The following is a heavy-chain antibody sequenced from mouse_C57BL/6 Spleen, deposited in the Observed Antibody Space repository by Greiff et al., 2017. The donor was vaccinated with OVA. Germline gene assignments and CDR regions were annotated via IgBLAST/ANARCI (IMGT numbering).Heavy chain of an antibody. Sequence: VQLVESGAELVRPGASVTLSCKASGYTFTDYEMHWVKQTPVHGLEWIGAIDPETGGTAYNQKFKGKAILTADKSSSTAYMELRSLTSEDSAVYYCTAGYSNFYWYFDVWGTGTTVTVSS. J-gene: IGHJ1*03. D-gene: IGHD2-5*01. CDR1: GYTFTDYE. V-gene: IGHV1-15*01. CDR3: TAGYSNFYWYFDV. CDR2: IDPETGGT.